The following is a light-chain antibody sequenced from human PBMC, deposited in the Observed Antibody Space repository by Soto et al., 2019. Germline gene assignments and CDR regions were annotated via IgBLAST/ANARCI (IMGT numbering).Light chain of an antibody. CDR2: KAS. CDR3: QQYNSYSPLT. CDR1: RSISSW. J-gene: IGKJ4*01. Sequence: IQITQSASTLSASVGDRVTITCRASRSISSWLAWYQQKPGKAPKLLIYKASGLESGVPSRFSGSGSGTDFTLTISSLQPDDFATYYCQQYNSYSPLTFGGGTKVDI. V-gene: IGKV1-5*03.